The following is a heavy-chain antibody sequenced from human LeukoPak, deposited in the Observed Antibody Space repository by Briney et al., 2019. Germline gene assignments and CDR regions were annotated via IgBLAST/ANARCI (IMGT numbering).Heavy chain of an antibody. D-gene: IGHD2-8*02. CDR3: AKPRTTGLGWAQFDY. Sequence: GSLRLSCAASGFTFSSFAMTWVRQAPGKGLEWVSGFDGNGPNTYYADSVKGRWTISRDNSRNTLYLEMSSLRPEDTAIYYRAKPRTTGLGWAQFDYWGQGSLVTVSS. J-gene: IGHJ4*02. CDR1: GFTFSSFA. CDR2: FDGNGPNT. V-gene: IGHV3-23*01.